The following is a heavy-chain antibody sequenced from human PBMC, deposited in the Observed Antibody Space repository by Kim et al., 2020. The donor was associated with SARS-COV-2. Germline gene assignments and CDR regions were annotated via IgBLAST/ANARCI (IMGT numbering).Heavy chain of an antibody. Sequence: GRFTISRDDSKNTLYLQMNSLKTEDTAVYYCTTPDIVATIDGDYYYGMDVWGQGTTVTVSS. CDR3: TTPDIVATIDGDYYYGMDV. J-gene: IGHJ6*02. D-gene: IGHD5-12*01. V-gene: IGHV3-15*01.